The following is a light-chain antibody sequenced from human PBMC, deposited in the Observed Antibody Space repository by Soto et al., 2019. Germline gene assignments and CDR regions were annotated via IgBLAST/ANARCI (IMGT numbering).Light chain of an antibody. CDR1: SSNIANNY. J-gene: IGLJ1*01. CDR2: DNN. CDR3: GTWDSSLSAYV. V-gene: IGLV1-51*01. Sequence: QSVLTQPPSVSAAPGQKVTISCSGSSSNIANNYVSWYQQLPGTAPKVLIFDNNQRPSGIPDRFSGSKSGTSATLGITGLQTGDEADYYCGTWDSSLSAYVFGTGTQLTVL.